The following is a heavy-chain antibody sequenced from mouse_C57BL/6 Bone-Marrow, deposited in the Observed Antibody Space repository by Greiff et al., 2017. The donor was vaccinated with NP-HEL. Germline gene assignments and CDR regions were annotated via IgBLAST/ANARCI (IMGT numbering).Heavy chain of an antibody. Sequence: QVQLQQSGAELARPGASVKLSCKASGYTFTSYGISWVKQRTGQGLEWIGEIYPRSGNTYYNEKFKGKATLTAAKSSSTAYMELRSLTSEDSAVYCGAREGQYYDGRSCWFAYWGQGTLVTVSA. D-gene: IGHD1-1*01. CDR1: GYTFTSYG. J-gene: IGHJ3*01. CDR2: IYPRSGNT. CDR3: AREGQYYDGRSCWFAY. V-gene: IGHV1-81*01.